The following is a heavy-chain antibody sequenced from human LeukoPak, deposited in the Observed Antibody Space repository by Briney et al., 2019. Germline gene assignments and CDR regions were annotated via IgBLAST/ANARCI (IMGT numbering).Heavy chain of an antibody. V-gene: IGHV3-21*01. CDR3: ARAAQYDSSGYYFDY. D-gene: IGHD3-22*01. Sequence: GGSLRLSCAASGFTFSSYSMNWVRQAPGKGLEWVSSISSSSSYIYYADSVKGRFTISRDNAKNSLYLQMNSLRAEDTAVYYCARAAQYDSSGYYFDYWGQGTLVTVSS. CDR1: GFTFSSYS. J-gene: IGHJ4*02. CDR2: ISSSSSYI.